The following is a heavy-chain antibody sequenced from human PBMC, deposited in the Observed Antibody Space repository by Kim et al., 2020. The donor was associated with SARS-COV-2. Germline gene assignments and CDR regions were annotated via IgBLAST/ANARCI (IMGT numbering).Heavy chain of an antibody. CDR2: ISYDGSNK. CDR1: GFTFSSYG. J-gene: IGHJ3*02. D-gene: IGHD1-1*01. Sequence: GGSLRLSCAASGFTFSSYGMHWVRQAPGKGLEWVAVISYDGSNKYYADSVKGRFTISRDNSKNTLYLQMNSLRAEDTAVYYCASTGGNENWDAFDIWGQGTMVTVSS. V-gene: IGHV3-30*03. CDR3: ASTGGNENWDAFDI.